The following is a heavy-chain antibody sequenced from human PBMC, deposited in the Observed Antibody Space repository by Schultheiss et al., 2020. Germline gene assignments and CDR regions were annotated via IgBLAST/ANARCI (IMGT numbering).Heavy chain of an antibody. D-gene: IGHD2/OR15-2a*01. CDR1: GFTFSSYA. CDR3: VRKLLIFGGMDV. V-gene: IGHV3-30-3*01. Sequence: GGSLRLSCAASGFTFSSYAMHWVRQAPGKGLEWVAVISYDGSNKYYADSVKGRFTISRDNSKNTLYLQMNSLRAEDTAVYYCVRKLLIFGGMDVWGQGTTVNVSS. J-gene: IGHJ6*02. CDR2: ISYDGSNK.